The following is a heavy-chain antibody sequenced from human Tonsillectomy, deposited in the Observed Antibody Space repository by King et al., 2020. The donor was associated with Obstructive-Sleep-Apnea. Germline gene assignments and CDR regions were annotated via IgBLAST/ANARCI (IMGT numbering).Heavy chain of an antibody. D-gene: IGHD2-15*01. V-gene: IGHV3-7*03. J-gene: IGHJ4*02. CDR2: IKQDGSDK. CDR3: ARGGWSVDY. CDR1: GFTFRNYW. Sequence: VQLVESGGGLVQPGGSLRLSCAVSGFTFRNYWMSWFRQAPGKGLEWVANIKQDGSDKNYVDSVRGRFTISRDDAKQSLFLQVNSLTVADTAIYYCARGGWSVDYWGQGTPVTVSS.